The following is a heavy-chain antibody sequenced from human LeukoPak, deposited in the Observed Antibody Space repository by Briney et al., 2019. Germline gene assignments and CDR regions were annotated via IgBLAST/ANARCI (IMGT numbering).Heavy chain of an antibody. D-gene: IGHD3-16*01. CDR1: GFTFSSYE. CDR3: ARDPAVSYDYVWGSFAGY. CDR2: ISSSGTTK. Sequence: GGSLRLSCAASGFTFSSYEMNWVRQAPGKGLEWISYISSSGTTKYYADSVKGRFTISRDNAKNSLYLQMNSLRAEDTAVYYCARDPAVSYDYVWGSFAGYWGQGTMVTVSS. V-gene: IGHV3-48*03. J-gene: IGHJ4*02.